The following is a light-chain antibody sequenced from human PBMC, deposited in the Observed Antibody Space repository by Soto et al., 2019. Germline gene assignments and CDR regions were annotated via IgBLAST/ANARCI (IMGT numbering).Light chain of an antibody. CDR1: QTISSW. CDR3: QQYNSHSKT. J-gene: IGKJ1*01. V-gene: IGKV1-5*01. Sequence: DIQMTQSPSTLSGSVGDRVTITFRASQTISSWLAWYQQKPGKAPNLLIYDASSLASGVPSRFSGSGSGTEFTLTISSLQPVDFATFYCQQYNSHSKTFGQGTKVDIK. CDR2: DAS.